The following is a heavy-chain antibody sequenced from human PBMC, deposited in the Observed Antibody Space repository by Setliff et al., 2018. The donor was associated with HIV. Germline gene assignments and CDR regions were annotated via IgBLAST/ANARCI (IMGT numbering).Heavy chain of an antibody. V-gene: IGHV4-34*01. Sequence: SETLSLTCAVYGGSFSGYNWNWIRQPPGKGLEWIGEINHRGSTNYNPSLKSRVTISVDTSKNRFSLKLSSVTAADTAVYYCASAALQHLVQIFDYWGQGTLVTVS. CDR1: GGSFSGYN. CDR3: ASAALQHLVQIFDY. D-gene: IGHD6-13*01. CDR2: INHRGST. J-gene: IGHJ4*02.